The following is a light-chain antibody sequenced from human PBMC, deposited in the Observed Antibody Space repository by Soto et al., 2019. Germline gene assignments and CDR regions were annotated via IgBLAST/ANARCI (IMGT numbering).Light chain of an antibody. Sequence: QSILTQPPSASGSPGQSVTISCTGASSDVGGYNFVSWYQQHPGKAPKLMIYDVTERPSGVPARFSGSKSGNTASLTVSGLQAEDEADYSCPSYAGSRTPVVFGGGTKLTVL. CDR3: PSYAGSRTPVV. V-gene: IGLV2-8*01. CDR1: SSDVGGYNF. J-gene: IGLJ2*01. CDR2: DVT.